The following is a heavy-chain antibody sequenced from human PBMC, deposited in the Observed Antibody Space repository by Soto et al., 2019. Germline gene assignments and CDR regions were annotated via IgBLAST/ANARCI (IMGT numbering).Heavy chain of an antibody. D-gene: IGHD6-19*01. CDR1: GYTFTSYY. V-gene: IGHV1-46*01. CDR2: INPRGGST. CDR3: VRSVAVSGPFDY. Sequence: VKVSCKASGYTFTSYYIHWVRQAPGQGLEWTGVINPRGGSTNYAQKFQGRVTMTRDTSTNTVYMELSTLRSEDTADYYCVRSVAVSGPFDYWGQGTLVTVSS. J-gene: IGHJ4*02.